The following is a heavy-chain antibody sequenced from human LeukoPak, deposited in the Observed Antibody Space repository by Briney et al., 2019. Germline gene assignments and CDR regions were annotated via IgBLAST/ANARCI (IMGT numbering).Heavy chain of an antibody. CDR2: ISSSSSYI. Sequence: GGSLRLSCAASGFTFSSYSMNWVRQAPGKGLEWVSSISSSSSYIYYADSVKGRFTISRDNSKNSLYLQMNSLRAEDTAVYYCARAAVRTNAFDIWGQGTMVTVSS. D-gene: IGHD4/OR15-4a*01. CDR3: ARAAVRTNAFDI. CDR1: GFTFSSYS. V-gene: IGHV3-21*01. J-gene: IGHJ3*02.